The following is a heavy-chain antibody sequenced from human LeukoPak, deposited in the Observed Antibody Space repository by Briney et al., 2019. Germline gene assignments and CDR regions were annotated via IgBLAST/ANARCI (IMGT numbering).Heavy chain of an antibody. V-gene: IGHV4-34*01. CDR2: IYHSGST. J-gene: IGHJ4*02. Sequence: SETLSLTCAVYGGSFSGYYWSWIRQPPGKGLEWIGSIYHSGSTYYNPSLKSRVTISVDTSKNQFSLKLSSVTAADTAIYYCARDGTVSTNFDYWGQGTLVTVSS. CDR1: GGSFSGYY. D-gene: IGHD1-1*01. CDR3: ARDGTVSTNFDY.